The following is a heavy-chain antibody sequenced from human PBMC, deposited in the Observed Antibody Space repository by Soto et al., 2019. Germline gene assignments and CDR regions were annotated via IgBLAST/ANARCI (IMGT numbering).Heavy chain of an antibody. CDR2: ISGSGGST. CDR3: AGDQLLWFGELLSGFAY. V-gene: IGHV3-23*01. D-gene: IGHD3-10*01. CDR1: GFTFSSYA. Sequence: GGSLRLSCAASGFTFSSYAMSWVRQAPGKGLEWVSAISGSGGSTYYADSVKGRFTISRDNSKNTLYLQMNSLRAEDTAVYYCAGDQLLWFGELLSGFAYWGQGTLVTVSS. J-gene: IGHJ4*02.